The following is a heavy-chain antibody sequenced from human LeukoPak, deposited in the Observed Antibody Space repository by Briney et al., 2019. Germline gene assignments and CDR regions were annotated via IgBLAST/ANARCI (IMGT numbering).Heavy chain of an antibody. CDR2: ISSGSTI. CDR1: GFTFRNYG. D-gene: IGHD6-19*01. V-gene: IGHV3-69-1*02. J-gene: IGHJ4*02. CDR3: ARESIAVAGAPFDY. Sequence: GGSLRLSCAASGFTFRNYGMHWVRQAPGKGLEWVSYISSGSTIYDADSVKGRFTISRDNAKNSLYLQMNSLRAEDTAVYYCARESIAVAGAPFDYWGQGTLVTVSS.